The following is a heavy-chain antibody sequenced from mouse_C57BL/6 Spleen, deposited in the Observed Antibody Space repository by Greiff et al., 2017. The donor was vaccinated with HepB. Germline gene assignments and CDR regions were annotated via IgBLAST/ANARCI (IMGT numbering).Heavy chain of an antibody. J-gene: IGHJ1*03. D-gene: IGHD4-1*01. CDR1: GFTFSDYG. CDR3: ARPRANWDWYFDV. V-gene: IGHV5-17*01. CDR2: ISSGSSTI. Sequence: EVKLMESGGGLVKPGGSLKLSCAASGFTFSDYGMHWVRQAPEKGLEWVAYISSGSSTIYYADTVKGRFTISRDNAKNTLFLQMTSLRSEDTAMYYWARPRANWDWYFDVWGTRTTVTVSS.